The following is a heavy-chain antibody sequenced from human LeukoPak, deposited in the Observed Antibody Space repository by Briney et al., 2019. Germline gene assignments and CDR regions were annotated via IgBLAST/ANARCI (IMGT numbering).Heavy chain of an antibody. V-gene: IGHV3-30*04. J-gene: IGHJ4*02. Sequence: GRSLRLSCAASGFTFSSYAMHWVRQAPGKGLEWVAVISYDGSNKYYADSVKGRFTISRDNSKNTLFLQMNSLRAEDTAVYYCARDRTTIFGVVLDYWGQGTLVTVSS. CDR1: GFTFSSYA. CDR3: ARDRTTIFGVVLDY. CDR2: ISYDGSNK. D-gene: IGHD3-3*01.